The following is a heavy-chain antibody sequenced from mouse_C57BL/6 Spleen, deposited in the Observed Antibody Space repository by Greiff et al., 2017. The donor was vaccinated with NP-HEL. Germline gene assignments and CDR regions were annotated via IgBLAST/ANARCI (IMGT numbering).Heavy chain of an antibody. CDR2: ISSGSSTI. J-gene: IGHJ1*03. D-gene: IGHD2-4*01. Sequence: EVMLVESGGGLVKPGGSLKLSCAASGFTFSDYGMHWVRQAPEKGLEWVAYISSGSSTIYYADTVKGRFTISRDNAKNTLFLQMTSLRSEDTAMYYCARGDYDYSYWYFDVWGTGTTVTVSS. CDR3: ARGDYDYSYWYFDV. V-gene: IGHV5-17*01. CDR1: GFTFSDYG.